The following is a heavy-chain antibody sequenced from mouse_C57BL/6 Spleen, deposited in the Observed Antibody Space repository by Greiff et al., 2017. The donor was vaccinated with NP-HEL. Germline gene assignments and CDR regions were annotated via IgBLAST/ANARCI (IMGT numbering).Heavy chain of an antibody. CDR2: INPGSGGT. Sequence: QVQLQQSGAELVRPGTSVKVSCKASGYAFTNYLIEWVKQRPGQGLEWIGVINPGSGGTDYNEKFKGKATLTADKSSSTAYMQLSSLTSEDSAVYFCARGGGYPFFAYWGQGTLVTVSA. CDR3: ARGGGYPFFAY. CDR1: GYAFTNYL. D-gene: IGHD2-2*01. J-gene: IGHJ3*01. V-gene: IGHV1-54*01.